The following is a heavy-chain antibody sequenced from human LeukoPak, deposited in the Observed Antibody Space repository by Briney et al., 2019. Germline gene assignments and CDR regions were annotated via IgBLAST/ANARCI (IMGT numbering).Heavy chain of an antibody. J-gene: IGHJ4*02. CDR3: AIYFVGGGGRGT. D-gene: IGHD2-21*01. V-gene: IGHV4-31*03. CDR1: GGSISSGGYR. Sequence: SETLSLTCTVSGGSISSGGYRWSWIRRHPGKGLEWIGNDGSTYYNPSLKSRVTISVDTSKNQFSLKLSSVTAADTAIYYCAIYFVGGGGRGTWGQGTLVTVSS. CDR2: DGST.